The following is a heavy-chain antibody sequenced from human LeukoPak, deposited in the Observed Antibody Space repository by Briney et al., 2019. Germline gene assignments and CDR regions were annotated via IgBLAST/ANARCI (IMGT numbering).Heavy chain of an antibody. J-gene: IGHJ4*02. CDR2: IRHDGSMK. CDR3: ARRFRD. CDR1: GLTFSGFE. Sequence: GGSLRLSCIGSGLTFSGFELNWVRQAPGKGLEWVAYIRHDGSMKTYADSMRGRFTISRDDAKNSVYLQMDSLRVEDTATYYCARRFRDWGRGILVTVSS. V-gene: IGHV3-48*03.